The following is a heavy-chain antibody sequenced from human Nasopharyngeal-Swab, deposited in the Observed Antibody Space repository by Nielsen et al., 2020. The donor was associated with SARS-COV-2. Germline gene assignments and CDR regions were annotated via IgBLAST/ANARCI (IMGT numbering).Heavy chain of an antibody. D-gene: IGHD3-10*01. J-gene: IGHJ6*03. CDR2: INRDGSDT. V-gene: IGHV3-74*03. Sequence: GESLKISCAASGVTLSSYWMHWVRQVAGKGLVWVSRINRDGSDTKYADSVKGRFTISRDISKNTLYLQMNSLRAEDTAVYYCARDRGFDGYYYMDVWGKGTTVTVSS. CDR1: GVTLSSYW. CDR3: ARDRGFDGYYYMDV.